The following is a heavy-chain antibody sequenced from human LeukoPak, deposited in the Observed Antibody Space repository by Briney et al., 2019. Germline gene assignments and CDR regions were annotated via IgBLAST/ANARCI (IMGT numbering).Heavy chain of an antibody. CDR3: ARVAADGPDY. J-gene: IGHJ4*02. Sequence: LSLTCAVSEMSLSAYYWNWIRQSPGKGLEWVSYIRSSGSTIYYADSVKGRFTISRDNAEKSLYLQMNSLRAEDTAVYYCARVAADGPDYWGQGTLVTVSS. D-gene: IGHD6-13*01. CDR1: EMSLSAYY. V-gene: IGHV3-11*01. CDR2: IRSSGSTI.